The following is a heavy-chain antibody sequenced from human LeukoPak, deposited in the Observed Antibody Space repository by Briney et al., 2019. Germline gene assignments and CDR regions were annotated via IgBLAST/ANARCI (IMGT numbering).Heavy chain of an antibody. J-gene: IGHJ6*02. CDR1: GYTFTSYY. D-gene: IGHD4-17*01. CDR2: INPSGGST. CDR3: ASTVDGDYRVGYYGMDV. V-gene: IGHV1-46*01. Sequence: ASVKVSCKASGYTFTSYYMHWVRQAPGQGLEWMGIINPSGGSTSYAQKFQGRVTMTRDTSTSTVYMELSSLRSEDTAVYYCASTVDGDYRVGYYGMDVWGQGTTVTVSS.